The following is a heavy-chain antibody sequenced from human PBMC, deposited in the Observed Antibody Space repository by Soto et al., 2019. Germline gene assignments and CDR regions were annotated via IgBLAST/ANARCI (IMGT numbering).Heavy chain of an antibody. D-gene: IGHD6-19*01. CDR2: ISGGGSRT. V-gene: IGHV3-23*01. Sequence: EVQLLESGGGLVQPGGSLRLSCAASGFTFSTYAMAWVRQAPGKGLEWVSGISGGGSRTYYADSVKGRFTISRDNSKNTLYVQMKSLRDEDTAIYYCAKVGASGWRAFDYWGQGTLVTVSS. CDR3: AKVGASGWRAFDY. J-gene: IGHJ4*02. CDR1: GFTFSTYA.